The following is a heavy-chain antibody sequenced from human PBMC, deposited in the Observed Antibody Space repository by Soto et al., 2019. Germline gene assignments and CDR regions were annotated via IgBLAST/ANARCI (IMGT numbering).Heavy chain of an antibody. CDR1: GYALTSYD. CDR2: MNPNSSNT. J-gene: IGHJ4*02. CDR3: SGGRGSRGWYDFQD. D-gene: IGHD6-19*01. Sequence: SAKVSYNATGYALTSYDINFVRQATGRGLEWMGWMNPNSSNTGYEQKFQGRVTMTRNSSISTAYMDLSSLRSADTAVYYCSGGRGSRGWYDFQDWGQGTLVTVSS. V-gene: IGHV1-8*01.